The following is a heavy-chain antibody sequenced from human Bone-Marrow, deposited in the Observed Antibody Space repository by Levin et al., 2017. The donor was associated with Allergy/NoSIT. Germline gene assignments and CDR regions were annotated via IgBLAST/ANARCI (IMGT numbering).Heavy chain of an antibody. D-gene: IGHD3-22*01. CDR2: ISSSSSIM. CDR1: GFTFSAYR. Sequence: QTGGSLRLSCAASGFTFSAYRMNWVRQAPGKGLEWVSFISSSSSIMYYADSVRGRFTISRDNDKNSLFLQMNSQRDEDTAVYYCTRDWDTSDRTGYYYSFEYWGQGTLVTVSS. V-gene: IGHV3-48*02. J-gene: IGHJ4*02. CDR3: TRDWDTSDRTGYYYSFEY.